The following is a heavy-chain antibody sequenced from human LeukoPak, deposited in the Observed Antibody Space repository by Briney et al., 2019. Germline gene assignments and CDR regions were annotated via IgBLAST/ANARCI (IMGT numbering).Heavy chain of an antibody. CDR2: IIPIFGIA. J-gene: IGHJ4*02. Sequence: SVKVSCKASGGTFSSYAISWVRQAPGQGLEWMGRIIPIFGIANYAQKFQGRVTITADKSTSTAYMELSSLRSEDTAVYYCARVIDSSGYYYFDYWGQGTLVTVSS. CDR3: ARVIDSSGYYYFDY. CDR1: GGTFSSYA. V-gene: IGHV1-69*04. D-gene: IGHD3-22*01.